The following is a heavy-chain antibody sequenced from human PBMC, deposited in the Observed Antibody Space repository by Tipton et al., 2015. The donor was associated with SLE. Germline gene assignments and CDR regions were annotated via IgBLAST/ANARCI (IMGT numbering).Heavy chain of an antibody. V-gene: IGHV4-59*08. CDR3: ASFPQQLVPFDY. D-gene: IGHD6-13*01. Sequence: GLVKPSETLSLTCTVSGGSISSYYWSWIRQPPGKGLEWIGSIYHSGSTYYNPSLKSRVTISVDTSKNQFSLKLSSVTAADTAVYYCASFPQQLVPFDYWGQGTLVTVSS. CDR1: GGSISSYY. J-gene: IGHJ4*02. CDR2: IYHSGST.